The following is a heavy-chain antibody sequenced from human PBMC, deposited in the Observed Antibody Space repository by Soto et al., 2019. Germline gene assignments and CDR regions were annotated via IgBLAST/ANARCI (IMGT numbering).Heavy chain of an antibody. V-gene: IGHV4-4*07. Sequence: SETLSLTCTVSGGSINTFYWSWVRQPAGKXLEWIGRIFSSGSTSFNPSLESRVAMSVDTSKNHFSLNLSSVTAADMAVYYCAREGSYSAYNFAHGIQLWSFDFWGQGSLVTVSS. CDR1: GGSINTFY. CDR2: IFSSGST. D-gene: IGHD5-12*01. J-gene: IGHJ4*02. CDR3: AREGSYSAYNFAHGIQLWSFDF.